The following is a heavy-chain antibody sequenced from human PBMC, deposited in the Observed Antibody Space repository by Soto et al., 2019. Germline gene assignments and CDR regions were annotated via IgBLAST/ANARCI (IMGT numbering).Heavy chain of an antibody. V-gene: IGHV4-34*01. D-gene: IGHD1-26*01. CDR3: ARPAIVAVVSAFDF. J-gene: IGHJ4*02. Sequence: SETLSLTCAVYGGSFSGYYWSWIRQPPGKGLEWIGEINHSGSTNYNPSLKSRVTISVDASNNQFSLKLSSVTDADTAVYFCARPAIVAVVSAFDFWGQGTLVTVSS. CDR1: GGSFSGYY. CDR2: INHSGST.